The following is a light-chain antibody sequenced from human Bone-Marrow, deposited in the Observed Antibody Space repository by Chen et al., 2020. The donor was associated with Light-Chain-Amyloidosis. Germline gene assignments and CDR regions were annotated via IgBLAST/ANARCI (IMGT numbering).Light chain of an antibody. J-gene: IGLJ2*01. Sequence: SSELTQDPAVSVTLGQTVRITCQGDSLRYYPATWYQQKPGQAPVLVISRNNNRPSGIPDRFSGSSSGNAASLTIPGAQAEDEADYHCSSRDTTGNHLLFGGGTSLTVL. V-gene: IGLV3-19*01. CDR2: RNN. CDR3: SSRDTTGNHLL. CDR1: SLRYYP.